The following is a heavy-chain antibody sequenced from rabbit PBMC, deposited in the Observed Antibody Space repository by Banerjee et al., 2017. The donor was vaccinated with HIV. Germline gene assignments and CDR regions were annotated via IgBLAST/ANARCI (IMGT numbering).Heavy chain of an antibody. D-gene: IGHD8-1*01. CDR1: GFTLSNYF. J-gene: IGHJ3*01. CDR3: ARDPSGSSYGDL. CDR2: IDTGDGTT. V-gene: IGHV1S40*01. Sequence: QSLEESGGDLVKPGASLTLTCTASGFTLSNYFMCWVRQAPGKGLEWIACIDTGDGTTYYASWAKGRFTISKTSSTTVALQMTSLTAADTATYFCARDPSGSSYGDLWGQGTLVTVS.